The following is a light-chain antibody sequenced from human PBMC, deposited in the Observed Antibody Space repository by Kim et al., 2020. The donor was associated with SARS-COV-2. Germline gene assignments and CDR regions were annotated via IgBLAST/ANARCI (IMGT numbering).Light chain of an antibody. CDR2: NDS. CDR3: QVWDNSRGV. V-gene: IGLV3-21*03. Sequence: SYELTQPPSVSVAPGKTAKITCGGNNIRSKTVNWYQQKPGQAPVVVLYNDSDRPSGIPERFSGSNSENTATLTISRVEAGDEADYYCQVWDNSRGVFGGGTQLTVL. J-gene: IGLJ2*01. CDR1: NIRSKT.